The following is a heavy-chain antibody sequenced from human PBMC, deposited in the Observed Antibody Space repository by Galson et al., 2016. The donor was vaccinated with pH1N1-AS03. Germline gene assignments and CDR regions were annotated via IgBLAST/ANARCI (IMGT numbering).Heavy chain of an antibody. CDR1: GFSLDSTDVN. CDR2: IRWNGDK. J-gene: IGHJ4*02. Sequence: PALVKPTQTLTLTCTFSGFSLDSTDVNVAWIRQPPGKALERLALIRWNGDKHYSPSLKNRLTVTKDTSKNQVVLTMTNLDPVDTATYFCARDFNWRIDYWGQGTLVTVSS. V-gene: IGHV2-5*01. CDR3: ARDFNWRIDY. D-gene: IGHD1-1*01.